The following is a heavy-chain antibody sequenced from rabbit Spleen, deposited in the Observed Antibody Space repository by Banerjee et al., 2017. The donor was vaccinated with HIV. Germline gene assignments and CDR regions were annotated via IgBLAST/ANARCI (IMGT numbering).Heavy chain of an antibody. J-gene: IGHJ2*01. CDR2: IDPIFGTT. V-gene: IGHV1S43*01. CDR1: GFDFSGYGV. CDR3: ARDRGSGWGDAFDP. Sequence: QSLEESGGGLVKPGGTLTLTCKASGFDFSGYGVSWVRQAPGKGLEWIGYIDPIFGTTSYASWVNGRFTISSDNAQNTVDLQMNSLTAADTATYFCARDRGSGWGDAFDPWGPGTLVTVS. D-gene: IGHD4-1*01.